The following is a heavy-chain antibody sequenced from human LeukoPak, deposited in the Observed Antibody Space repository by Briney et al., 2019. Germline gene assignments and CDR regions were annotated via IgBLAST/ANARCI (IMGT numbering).Heavy chain of an antibody. CDR1: GFTFSSYA. CDR2: IKQDGSEK. CDR3: ARESYCSGGSCYSEGWFDP. J-gene: IGHJ5*02. Sequence: GGSLRLSCAASGFTFSSYAMSWVRQAPGKGLEWVANIKQDGSEKYYVDSVKGRFTISRDNAKNSLYPQMNSLRADDTAVYYCARESYCSGGSCYSEGWFDPWGQGTLVTVSS. D-gene: IGHD2-15*01. V-gene: IGHV3-7*01.